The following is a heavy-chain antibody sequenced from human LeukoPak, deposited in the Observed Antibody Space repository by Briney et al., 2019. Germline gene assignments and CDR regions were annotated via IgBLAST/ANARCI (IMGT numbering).Heavy chain of an antibody. CDR2: IIPIFGTA. V-gene: IGHV1-69*13. CDR1: GGTFSSYA. J-gene: IGHJ4*02. D-gene: IGHD3-3*01. CDR3: ARGGVLRFLEWLSFDY. Sequence: SVKVSCKASGGTFSSYAISWVRQAPGQGLEWMGGIIPIFGTANYAQKFQGRVTITADGSTSTAYMELSSLRSEDTAVYYCARGGVLRFLEWLSFDYWGQGTLVTVSS.